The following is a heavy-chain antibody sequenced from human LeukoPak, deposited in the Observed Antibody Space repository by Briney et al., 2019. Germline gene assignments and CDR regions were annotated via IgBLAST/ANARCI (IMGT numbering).Heavy chain of an antibody. J-gene: IGHJ4*02. D-gene: IGHD3-3*01. CDR1: GFTFSSYW. CDR3: ARAPYYDFWSGPFDY. V-gene: IGHV3-7*01. Sequence: PGGSLRLSCAASGFTFSSYWMSWDRQAPGKGLEWVANIKQDGSEKYYVDSVKGRFTISRDNAKNSLYLQMNSLRAEDTAVYYCARAPYYDFWSGPFDYWGQGTLVTVSS. CDR2: IKQDGSEK.